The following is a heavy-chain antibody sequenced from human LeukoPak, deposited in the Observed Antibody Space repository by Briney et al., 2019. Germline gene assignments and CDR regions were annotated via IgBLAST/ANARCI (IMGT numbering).Heavy chain of an antibody. J-gene: IGHJ5*02. CDR2: TYYRSKWYD. CDR3: ARVDQWPPSGWFDP. CDR1: GDSDSSNSAA. V-gene: IGHV6-1*01. Sequence: SQTLSLTCAISGDSDSSNSAAWNWIRQSPSRGLEWLGRTYYRSKWYDDYAVSVRSRITISPDASKNQFSLQLSSVTPEDTAVYYCARVDQWPPSGWFDPWGQGIQVTVSS. D-gene: IGHD6-19*01.